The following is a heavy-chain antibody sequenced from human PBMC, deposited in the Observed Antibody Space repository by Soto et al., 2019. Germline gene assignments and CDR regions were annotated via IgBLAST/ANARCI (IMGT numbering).Heavy chain of an antibody. CDR3: ARAQKYYYGSGTHTY. V-gene: IGHV3-7*01. CDR1: GFTFSSYW. Sequence: GGSLRLSCAASGFTFSSYWMSWVRQAPGKGLEWVANIKQDGSEKYYVDSVKGRFTISRDNAKNSLYLQMNSLRAEDTAVYYCARAQKYYYGSGTHTYWGQGTLVTVSS. CDR2: IKQDGSEK. D-gene: IGHD3-10*01. J-gene: IGHJ4*02.